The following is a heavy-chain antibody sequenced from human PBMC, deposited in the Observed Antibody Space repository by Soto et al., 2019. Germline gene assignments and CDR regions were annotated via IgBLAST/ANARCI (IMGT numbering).Heavy chain of an antibody. V-gene: IGHV3-21*01. CDR1: GFTFSSYS. CDR3: ARDQLNYDFWSGYGYYYYMDV. J-gene: IGHJ6*03. CDR2: ISSSSSYI. D-gene: IGHD3-3*01. Sequence: PGGSLRLSCAASGFTFSSYSMNWVRQAPGKGLEWVSSISSSSSYIYYADSVKGRFTISRDNAKNSLYLQMNSLRAGDTAVYYCARDQLNYDFWSGYGYYYYMDVWGKGTTVTVSS.